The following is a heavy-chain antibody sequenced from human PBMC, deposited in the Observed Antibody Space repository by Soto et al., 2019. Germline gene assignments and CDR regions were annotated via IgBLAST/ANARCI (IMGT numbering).Heavy chain of an antibody. CDR1: GYSFTRSG. V-gene: IGHV1-18*01. D-gene: IGHD1-26*01. CDR3: TTDKVVSGRELPKIYYYGMDV. Sequence: ASVKVSCKASGYSFTRSGISWVRQAPGQGLEWMGWISTYNGDTNYAQTFQGRVTMTTDTSTSTVYMELRSLRSDDTAVYYCTTDKVVSGRELPKIYYYGMDVWGQGTTVTVSS. CDR2: ISTYNGDT. J-gene: IGHJ6*02.